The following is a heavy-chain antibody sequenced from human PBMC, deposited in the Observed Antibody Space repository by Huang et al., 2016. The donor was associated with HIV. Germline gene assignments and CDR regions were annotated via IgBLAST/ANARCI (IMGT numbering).Heavy chain of an antibody. CDR1: GGTFSSYA. D-gene: IGHD3-22*01. CDR3: ARVESRRYYDSSGYYY. V-gene: IGHV1-69*01. CDR2: INPIFGTA. Sequence: QVQLVQSGAEVKKPGSSVKVSCKASGGTFSSYAISWVRQAPGQGLEWMGWINPIFGTANYAQKCQGRVTITADESTSTAYMELSSLRSEDTAVYYCARVESRRYYDSSGYYYWGQGTLVTVSS. J-gene: IGHJ4*02.